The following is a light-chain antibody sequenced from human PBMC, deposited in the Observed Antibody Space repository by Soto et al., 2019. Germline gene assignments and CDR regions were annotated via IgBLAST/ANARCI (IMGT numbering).Light chain of an antibody. Sequence: QSALTQPRSVSGSPGQSVTISCTGTSSDVGGYNYVTWYQQHPGRAPKVMIYDVKTRPSGVPDRFSGSKSGNTASLTISELQAEDEADYYCHSYAGSYTFVFGTGTKLTVL. CDR3: HSYAGSYTFV. J-gene: IGLJ1*01. CDR1: SSDVGGYNY. CDR2: DVK. V-gene: IGLV2-11*01.